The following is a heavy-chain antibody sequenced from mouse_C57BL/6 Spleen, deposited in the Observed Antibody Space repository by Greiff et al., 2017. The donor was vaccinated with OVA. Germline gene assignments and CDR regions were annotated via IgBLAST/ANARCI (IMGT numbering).Heavy chain of an antibody. CDR3: AREEVSYYFDY. V-gene: IGHV1-69*01. J-gene: IGHJ2*01. CDR1: GYTFTSYW. Sequence: QVQLQQPGAELVMPGASVKLSCKASGYTFTSYWMHWVKQRPGQGLEWIGEIDPSDSYTNYNQKFKGKSTLTVDKSSSTAYMQLISLKSEDSAVDYCAREEVSYYFDYWGQGTTLTVSS. CDR2: IDPSDSYT.